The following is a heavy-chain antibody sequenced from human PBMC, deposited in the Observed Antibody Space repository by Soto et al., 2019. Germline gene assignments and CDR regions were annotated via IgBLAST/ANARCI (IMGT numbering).Heavy chain of an antibody. J-gene: IGHJ4*02. CDR2: VSGGSGTT. V-gene: IGHV3-23*01. D-gene: IGHD1-1*01. Sequence: EVQLLESGGGLVQPGGSLRLSCAVSGFRYSTYGVTWVRQAPGKGLEWVSGVSGGSGTTHYKDSVRGRFTVTGDNSKYTVYLEMNSLRLEDTAVYYCTSWNGYADYWGQGTLVTVSS. CDR3: TSWNGYADY. CDR1: GFRYSTYG.